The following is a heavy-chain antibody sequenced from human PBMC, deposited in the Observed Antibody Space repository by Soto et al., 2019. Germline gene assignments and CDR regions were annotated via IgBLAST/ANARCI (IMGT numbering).Heavy chain of an antibody. D-gene: IGHD3-10*01. CDR3: ARGAPVFIQH. J-gene: IGHJ1*01. CDR1: GGSISSGVYS. Sequence: SETLSLTCAVSGGSISSGVYSWCWIRQPPGKGLEWIGYIYHSGSTYYNPSLKSRVTISVDRSKSQFSLKLSSVTAADTAVYYCARGAPVFIQHWGQDTLVTVSS. V-gene: IGHV4-30-2*01. CDR2: IYHSGST.